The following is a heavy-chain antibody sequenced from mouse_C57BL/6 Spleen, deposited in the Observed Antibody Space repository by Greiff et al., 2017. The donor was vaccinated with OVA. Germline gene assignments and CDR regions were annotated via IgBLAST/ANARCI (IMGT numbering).Heavy chain of an antibody. J-gene: IGHJ2*01. CDR1: GYSFTGYY. CDR2: INPSTGGT. CDR3: ARGVYYYFDY. Sequence: EVQLQQSGPELVKPGASVKISCKASGYSFTGYYMNWVKQSPEKSLEWIGEINPSTGGTTYNQKFKAKATLTVDKSSSTAYMQLKSLTSEDSAVYYCARGVYYYFDYWGQGTTLTVSS. V-gene: IGHV1-42*01.